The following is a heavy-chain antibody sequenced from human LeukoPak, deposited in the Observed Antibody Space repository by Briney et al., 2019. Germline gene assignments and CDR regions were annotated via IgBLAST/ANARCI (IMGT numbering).Heavy chain of an antibody. D-gene: IGHD1-26*01. CDR1: GYSFTKFW. CDR3: ARAGVSGSYDDWFDP. V-gene: IGHV5-51*01. Sequence: GESLKISCKGSGYSFTKFWIGWVRQMPGKGLEWMGVIYPGDSDTRYSPSFQGQVTISADKSISTAYLQWSSLKASDTAMYYCARAGVSGSYDDWFDPWGQGTLVTVSS. CDR2: IYPGDSDT. J-gene: IGHJ5*02.